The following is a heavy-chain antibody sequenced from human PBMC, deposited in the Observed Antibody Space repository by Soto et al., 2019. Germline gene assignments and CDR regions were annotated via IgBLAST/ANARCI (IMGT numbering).Heavy chain of an antibody. D-gene: IGHD2-2*03. CDR2: IIPIFGTA. CDR1: GGTFSSYA. V-gene: IGHV1-69*01. J-gene: IGHJ4*02. CDR3: ARGKDGYCSSNSCPNLFDY. Sequence: QVQLVQSGAEVKKPGSSVKVSCKASGGTFSSYAISWVRQAPGQGLEWMGGIIPIFGTANYAQKFQGRVTITADESTSTDYLEVSSLRSEDTAVYYCARGKDGYCSSNSCPNLFDYWGQGTLVTVSS.